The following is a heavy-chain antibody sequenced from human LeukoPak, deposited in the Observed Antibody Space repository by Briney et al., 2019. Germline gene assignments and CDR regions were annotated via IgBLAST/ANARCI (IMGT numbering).Heavy chain of an antibody. J-gene: IGHJ4*02. V-gene: IGHV4-39*07. CDR1: GGSISSSSYY. Sequence: SETLSLTCTVSGGSISSSSYYWGWTRQPPGKGLEWIGSIYYSGSTYYNPSLKSRVTISVDTSKNQFSLKLSSVTAADTAVYYCARDLTPDYSNYGALFDYWGQGTLVTVSS. CDR2: IYYSGST. D-gene: IGHD4-11*01. CDR3: ARDLTPDYSNYGALFDY.